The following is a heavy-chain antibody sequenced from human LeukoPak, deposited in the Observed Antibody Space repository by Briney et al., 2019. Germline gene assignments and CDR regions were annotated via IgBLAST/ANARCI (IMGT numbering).Heavy chain of an antibody. J-gene: IGHJ5*02. D-gene: IGHD3-22*01. CDR3: ARADYYDSSGYYGNWFDP. Sequence: PSETLSLTCTVSGGSISSSSYYWGWIRQPPGKGLEWIVSIYYSGSTYYNPSLKSRVIISVDTSKNQFSLKLSSVTAADTAVYYCARADYYDSSGYYGNWFDPWGQGTLVTVSS. CDR2: IYYSGST. V-gene: IGHV4-39*07. CDR1: GGSISSSSYY.